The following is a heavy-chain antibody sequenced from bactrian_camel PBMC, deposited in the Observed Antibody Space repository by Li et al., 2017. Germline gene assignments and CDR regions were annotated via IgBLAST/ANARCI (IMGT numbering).Heavy chain of an antibody. J-gene: IGHJ6*01. CDR2: IDRPGRRA. Sequence: HVQLVESGGGSVQAGGSLRLSCAASGYTTSSYCMGWIRQAPGKEREGVAHIDRPGRRAYADSVNGRFAISKDSAMNTLYLQMNNLRPEDTAKYYCAVLRAGGYWGQGTQVTVS. CDR1: GYTTSSYC. V-gene: IGHV3S26*01. CDR3: AVLRAGGY.